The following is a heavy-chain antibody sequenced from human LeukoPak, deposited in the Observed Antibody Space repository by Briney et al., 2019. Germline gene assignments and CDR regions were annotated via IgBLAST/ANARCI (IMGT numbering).Heavy chain of an antibody. V-gene: IGHV3-48*02. CDR2: ISSGSSSI. Sequence: GGSLRPSCTASGFTFSSYIFNWVRQAPGKGLEWVSYISSGSSSIYYADSVKGRFTVSRDNAKNSLYLQMNSLRDEDTAVYYCARGPYYFDYWGQGTLVTISS. CDR3: ARGPYYFDY. CDR1: GFTFSSYI. J-gene: IGHJ4*02.